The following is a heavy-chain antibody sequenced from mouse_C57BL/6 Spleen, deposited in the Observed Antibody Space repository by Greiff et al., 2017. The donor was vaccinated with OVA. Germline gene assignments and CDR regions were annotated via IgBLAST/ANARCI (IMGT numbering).Heavy chain of an antibody. CDR1: GFTFSSYA. J-gene: IGHJ2*01. D-gene: IGHD4-1*01. CDR2: ISDGGSYT. V-gene: IGHV5-4*01. Sequence: EVKLMESGGGLVKPGGSLKLSCAASGFTFSSYAMSWVRQTPAKRLEWVATISDGGSYTYYPDNVKGRFTISRDNAKNNLYLQMSHLKSEDTAMYYCARDKGTVFDYWGQGTTLTVSS. CDR3: ARDKGTVFDY.